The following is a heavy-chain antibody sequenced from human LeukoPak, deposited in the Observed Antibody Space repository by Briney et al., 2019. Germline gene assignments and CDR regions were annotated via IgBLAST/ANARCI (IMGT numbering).Heavy chain of an antibody. CDR2: INPSGGST. D-gene: IGHD6-25*01. CDR3: ARDGRGRLQDY. CDR1: GYTFTGYY. J-gene: IGHJ4*02. V-gene: IGHV1-46*01. Sequence: GASVKVSCKASGYTFTGYYMHWVRQAPGQGLEWMGIINPSGGSTSYAQKFQGRVTMTRDTSTSTVYMELSSLRSEDTAVYYCARDGRGRLQDYWGQGTLVTVSS.